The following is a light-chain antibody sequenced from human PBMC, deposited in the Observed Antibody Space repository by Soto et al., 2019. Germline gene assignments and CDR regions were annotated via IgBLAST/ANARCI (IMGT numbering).Light chain of an antibody. CDR3: QQLNTYPWT. V-gene: IGKV1-9*01. Sequence: EIQMTQSPSTLCASIGDRVTTTSRASQNINNWIAWYQQKPGKAPKLLISAASTLQSGVPSRFSGSGSGTEFTLAISSLQPEDFATYYGQQLNTYPWTFGQGTKVDIK. J-gene: IGKJ1*01. CDR1: QNINNW. CDR2: AAS.